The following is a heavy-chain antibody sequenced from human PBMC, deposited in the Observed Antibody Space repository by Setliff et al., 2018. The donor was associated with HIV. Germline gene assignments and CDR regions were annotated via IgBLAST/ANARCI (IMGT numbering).Heavy chain of an antibody. CDR1: GYSISSGHY. CDR3: ARHGAYEAYYDYMDV. CDR2: IYHSGTT. J-gene: IGHJ6*03. V-gene: IGHV4-38-2*01. D-gene: IGHD5-12*01. Sequence: SETLSLTCAVSGYSISSGHYWGWIRQPPGKGLEWIGSIYHSGTTYDNPSLKSRVTISVDTSKNQFSLKLSSVTAADTAVYYCARHGAYEAYYDYMDVWGKGTTVTVPS.